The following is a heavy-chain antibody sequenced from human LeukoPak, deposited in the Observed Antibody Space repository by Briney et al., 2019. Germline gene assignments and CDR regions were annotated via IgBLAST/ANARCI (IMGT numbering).Heavy chain of an antibody. V-gene: IGHV1-69*04. CDR3: ATDGPAAMGADYLNGLDV. D-gene: IGHD2-2*01. CDR1: GGTLSNYG. J-gene: IGHJ6*02. Sequence: SVKVSCKASGGTLSNYGISWVRQAPGQGLEWIGRIIPLLDITTYAETFQGRVTITADKSTSTAYMEVSSLRSEDTAVYYCATDGPAAMGADYLNGLDVWGQGTTVTVSS. CDR2: IIPLLDIT.